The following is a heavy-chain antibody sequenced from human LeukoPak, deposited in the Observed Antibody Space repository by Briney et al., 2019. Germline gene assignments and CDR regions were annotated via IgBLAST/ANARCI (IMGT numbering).Heavy chain of an antibody. D-gene: IGHD1-14*01. Sequence: GGSLRLSCAASGFTFSSYAMSWVRQAPGKGLEWVSAISGSGGSTYYADSVKGRFTISRDNSKNTLYPQMNSLRAEDTAVYYCAKSLYRYLYYFDYWGQGTLVTVSS. J-gene: IGHJ4*02. CDR3: AKSLYRYLYYFDY. CDR2: ISGSGGST. CDR1: GFTFSSYA. V-gene: IGHV3-23*01.